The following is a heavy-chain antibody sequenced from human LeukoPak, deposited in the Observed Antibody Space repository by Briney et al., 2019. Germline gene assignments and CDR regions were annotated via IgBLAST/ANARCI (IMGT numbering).Heavy chain of an antibody. V-gene: IGHV5-51*01. D-gene: IGHD3-22*01. Sequence: GESLKISCKGSGYSFTTYWIAWVRQMPGKGLEWMGIIYPGDSDTRYSPSFQGQVTTSADKSISTAYLQWSSLKASDAAMYYCARHVTMMAPGDSWGKGPLVTVS. CDR3: ARHVTMMAPGDS. J-gene: IGHJ5*01. CDR2: IYPGDSDT. CDR1: GYSFTTYW.